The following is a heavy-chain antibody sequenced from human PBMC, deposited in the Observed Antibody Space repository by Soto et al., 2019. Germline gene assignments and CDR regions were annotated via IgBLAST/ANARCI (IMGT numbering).Heavy chain of an antibody. CDR1: GYSFSTFL. J-gene: IGHJ6*02. Sequence: GEALKIFRKGSGYSFSTFLIARGRQVPGEGLEGVGVIYPGDSDSRYSPSFQGQVTFSADKSISTAYLQWSSLKASDTAMYYCASSPRGYCSSTSCRELGNYYGMDVWGQGTTVTVSS. V-gene: IGHV5-51*01. CDR3: ASSPRGYCSSTSCRELGNYYGMDV. CDR2: IYPGDSDS. D-gene: IGHD2-2*01.